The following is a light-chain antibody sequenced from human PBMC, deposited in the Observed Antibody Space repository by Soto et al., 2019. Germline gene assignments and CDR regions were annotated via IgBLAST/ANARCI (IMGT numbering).Light chain of an antibody. Sequence: EIVMTQSPATLSVSPGERATLSCRASQSVSSNLAWYQQKPGQAPRLLIYVASTRATGIPARFSGSGSGTDFTLTIGSLQSEDFAVYYWQQYNNWPLTFGGGTKVEIK. J-gene: IGKJ4*01. CDR1: QSVSSN. V-gene: IGKV3-15*01. CDR3: QQYNNWPLT. CDR2: VAS.